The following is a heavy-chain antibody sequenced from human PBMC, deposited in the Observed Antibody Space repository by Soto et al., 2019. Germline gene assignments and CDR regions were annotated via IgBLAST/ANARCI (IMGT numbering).Heavy chain of an antibody. D-gene: IGHD4-4*01. CDR3: ARDRIATANAFDI. V-gene: IGHV3-21*01. CDR1: GFTFSSYS. Sequence: GGSLRLSCAASGFTFSSYSMNWVRQAPGKGLEWVSSISSSSSYIYYADSVKGRFTISRDNAKNSLYLQMSSLRAEDTAVYYCARDRIATANAFDIWGQGTMVTVSS. CDR2: ISSSSSYI. J-gene: IGHJ3*02.